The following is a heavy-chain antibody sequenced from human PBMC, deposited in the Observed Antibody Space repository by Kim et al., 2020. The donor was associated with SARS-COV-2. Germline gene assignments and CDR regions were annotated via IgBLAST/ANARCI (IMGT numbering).Heavy chain of an antibody. V-gene: IGHV3-23*01. D-gene: IGHD4-4*01. Sequence: GGSLRLSCAASGFTFSTYAMSWVRQAPGKGLEWVSVICGGGVNKFYADSVRGRFTISRDNSKNTLYLQMNSLRDEDTAQYYCARVVVMDDYNYYYYYG. CDR3: ARVVVMDDYNYYYYYG. CDR2: ICGGGVNK. J-gene: IGHJ6*01. CDR1: GFTFSTYA.